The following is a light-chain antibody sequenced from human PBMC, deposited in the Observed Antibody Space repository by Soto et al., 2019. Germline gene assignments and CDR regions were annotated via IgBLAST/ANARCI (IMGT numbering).Light chain of an antibody. CDR1: QSVKYY. CDR3: QQRGDWPT. CDR2: DTS. Sequence: EIVVTQSPATLSLSPGERATLSCRASQSVKYYLAWYQQKPGKAPRLLIYDTSNRATGIPARFSGSGYGTDFTLTISSLEPEDSAIYYCQQRGDWPTFGGGTKVEIK. V-gene: IGKV3-11*01. J-gene: IGKJ4*01.